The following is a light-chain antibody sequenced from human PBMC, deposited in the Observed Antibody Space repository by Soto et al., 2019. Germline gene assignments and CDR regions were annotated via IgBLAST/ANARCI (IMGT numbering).Light chain of an antibody. CDR2: GVF. J-gene: IGKJ2*01. V-gene: IGKV3-20*01. CDR1: QSVRSNY. CDR3: QHYDGSPRT. Sequence: ETVLTQSPGTVSLSPGERATLSCTTSQSVRSNYLAWYQQKPGQAPRLLIYGVFSRATVIPDRFSGSASGTDFTITISVLEPEDSAVYYCQHYDGSPRTFGQGTKLEI.